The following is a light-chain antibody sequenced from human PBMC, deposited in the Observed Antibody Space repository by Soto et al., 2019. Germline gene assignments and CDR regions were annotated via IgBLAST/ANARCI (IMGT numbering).Light chain of an antibody. V-gene: IGKV1-5*01. Sequence: DIQMTQSPSTLSASVGDRVTVTCRASQSIRSWLAWYQQKPGKAPKVLIYDASSLESGVPSRFSGSGSGTEFTLTISSLQPDDFETYYCQHNNGYSWTFGQGTTVDIK. CDR1: QSIRSW. CDR2: DAS. CDR3: QHNNGYSWT. J-gene: IGKJ1*01.